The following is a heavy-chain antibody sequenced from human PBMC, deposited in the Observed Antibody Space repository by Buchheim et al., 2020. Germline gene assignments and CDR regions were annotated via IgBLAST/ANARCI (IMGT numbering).Heavy chain of an antibody. CDR2: IKGDGSST. D-gene: IGHD4-17*01. Sequence: EVQLVESGGGLVKPGGSLRLSCAASGFTFSRYWMNWVRQAPGKGPLWVSAIKGDGSSTSYADSVKGRFTISRDNAKNTSYLQMNNVRAEDTSVYYCARAYGVIDGWGQGTL. V-gene: IGHV3-74*01. J-gene: IGHJ4*02. CDR1: GFTFSRYW. CDR3: ARAYGVIDG.